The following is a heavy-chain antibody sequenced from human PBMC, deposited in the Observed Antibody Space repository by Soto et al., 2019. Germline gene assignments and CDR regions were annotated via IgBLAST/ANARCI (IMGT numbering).Heavy chain of an antibody. Sequence: QVQLVESGGGVVQPGRSLRLSCAASGFTFSTHGMHWVRQAPGKGLEWVAAIWYDGSNKYYAESVKGRFTISRDNSKNTLYLQMNSLRAEDTAVYYCAREAKEYYSDYWGQGTLVTVSS. CDR3: AREAKEYYSDY. D-gene: IGHD3-10*01. J-gene: IGHJ4*02. CDR2: IWYDGSNK. V-gene: IGHV3-33*01. CDR1: GFTFSTHG.